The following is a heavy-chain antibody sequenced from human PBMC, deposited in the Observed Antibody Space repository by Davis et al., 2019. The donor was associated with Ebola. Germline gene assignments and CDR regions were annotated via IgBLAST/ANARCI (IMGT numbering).Heavy chain of an antibody. V-gene: IGHV3-9*01. D-gene: IGHD6-19*01. CDR3: ARDLRIAVAPVGY. Sequence: SLKISCAASGFTFDDYAMHWVRQAPGKGLEWVSGISWNSGSIGYADSVKGRFTISRDNAKNSLYLQMNSLRAEDTAVYYCARDLRIAVAPVGYWGQGTLVTVSS. CDR1: GFTFDDYA. J-gene: IGHJ4*02. CDR2: ISWNSGSI.